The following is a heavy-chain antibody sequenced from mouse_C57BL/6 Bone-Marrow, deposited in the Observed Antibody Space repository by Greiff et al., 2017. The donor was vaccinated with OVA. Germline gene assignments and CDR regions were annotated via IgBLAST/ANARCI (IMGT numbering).Heavy chain of an antibody. CDR3: ARHEDGYYASYFDY. V-gene: IGHV1-82*01. D-gene: IGHD2-3*01. Sequence: VQLQQSGPELVKPGASVKISCKASGYAFSSSWMNWVKQRPGKGLEWIGRIYPGDGDTNYNGKFKGKATLTADTSSSTAYMQLSSLTSEDSAVYVCARHEDGYYASYFDYWGQGTTLTVSS. CDR2: IYPGDGDT. CDR1: GYAFSSSW. J-gene: IGHJ2*01.